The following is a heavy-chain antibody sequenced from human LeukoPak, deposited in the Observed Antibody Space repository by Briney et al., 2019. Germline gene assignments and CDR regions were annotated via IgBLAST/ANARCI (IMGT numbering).Heavy chain of an antibody. CDR1: GYTFTSYG. V-gene: IGHV1-18*01. Sequence: ASVKVSCKASGYTFTSYGISWVRQAPGQGLEWMGWISAYNGNTNYAQKLQGRVTMTTDTSTSTAYIELRSLRSDDTAVYYCARDKLGIAAAGTVDYWGQGTLVTVSS. J-gene: IGHJ4*02. CDR2: ISAYNGNT. CDR3: ARDKLGIAAAGTVDY. D-gene: IGHD6-13*01.